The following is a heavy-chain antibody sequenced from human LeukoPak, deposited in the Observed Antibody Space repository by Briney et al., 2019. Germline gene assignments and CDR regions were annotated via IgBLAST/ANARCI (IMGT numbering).Heavy chain of an antibody. V-gene: IGHV4-39*01. Sequence: SETLSLTCTVSGGSISSSSYYWGWIRQPPGKGLEWIGSIYYSGSTYYNPSLKSRVTISVDTSKNQFSLKLSSVTAADTAVYYCARNGPEVGATPWYYYYYMDVWGKGTTVTISS. CDR2: IYYSGST. CDR1: GGSISSSSYY. CDR3: ARNGPEVGATPWYYYYYMDV. J-gene: IGHJ6*03. D-gene: IGHD1-26*01.